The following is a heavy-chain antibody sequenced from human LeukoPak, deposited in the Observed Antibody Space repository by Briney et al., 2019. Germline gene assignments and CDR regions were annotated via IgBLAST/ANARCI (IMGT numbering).Heavy chain of an antibody. CDR1: GFTFSSYS. D-gene: IGHD3-22*01. CDR3: ARDFWYYYDSSGYYPKNDAFDI. Sequence: PGGSLRLSCAASGFTFSSYSMNWVRQAPGKGLEWVSSISSSSSYIYYADSVKGRFTISRDNAKNSLYPQMNSLRAEDTAVYYCARDFWYYYDSSGYYPKNDAFDIWGQGTMVTVSS. V-gene: IGHV3-21*01. CDR2: ISSSSSYI. J-gene: IGHJ3*02.